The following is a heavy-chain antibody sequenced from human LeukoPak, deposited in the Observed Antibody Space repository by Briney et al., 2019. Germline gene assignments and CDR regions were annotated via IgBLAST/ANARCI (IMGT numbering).Heavy chain of an antibody. CDR3: AREDRAFRVDY. CDR2: IAYDGSHN. CDR1: GFTFSAYA. D-gene: IGHD2/OR15-2a*01. J-gene: IGHJ4*02. Sequence: GGSLRLSCAASGFTFSAYAMHWVRQAPGKGLEWVGLIAYDGSHNYYADSVKGRVTISRDNSKNSLFLQMHALRIEDTAVYYCAREDRAFRVDYWGQGTLVSVSS. V-gene: IGHV3-30*04.